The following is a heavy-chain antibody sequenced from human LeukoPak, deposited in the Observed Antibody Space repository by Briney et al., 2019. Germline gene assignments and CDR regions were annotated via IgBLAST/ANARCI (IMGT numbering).Heavy chain of an antibody. Sequence: SETLSLTCTVSGGSISNYYWSWIRQPPGKGLDWIVYIYYSGSTNYNPSLNSRVTMSVDTSKNQFSLKLSSVTAADTAVYYCARDRGTMVRGDHGVDYWGQGTLVTVSS. J-gene: IGHJ4*02. V-gene: IGHV4-59*01. CDR3: ARDRGTMVRGDHGVDY. D-gene: IGHD3-10*01. CDR1: GGSISNYY. CDR2: IYYSGST.